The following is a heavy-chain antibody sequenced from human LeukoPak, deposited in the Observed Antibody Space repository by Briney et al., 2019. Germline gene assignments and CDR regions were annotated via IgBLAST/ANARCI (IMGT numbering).Heavy chain of an antibody. D-gene: IGHD6-13*01. CDR1: GGSISSSSYY. J-gene: IGHJ4*02. CDR2: IYYSGST. CDR3: ARLYSSSWFFDY. V-gene: IGHV4-39*01. Sequence: PSETLSLTCTVSGGSISSSSYYWGWIRQPPRKGLEWIGSIYYSGSTYYNPSLKSRVTISVDTSKNQFSLKLSSVTAADTAVYYCARLYSSSWFFDYWGQGTLVTVSS.